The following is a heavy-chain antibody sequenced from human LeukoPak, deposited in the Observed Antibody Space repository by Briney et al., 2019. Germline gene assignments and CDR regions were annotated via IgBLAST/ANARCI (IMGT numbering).Heavy chain of an antibody. D-gene: IGHD1-26*01. CDR1: GFTFSNYA. CDR3: AKDLAGSGSYSFDY. V-gene: IGHV3-23*01. CDR2: ISGSGGST. Sequence: GGSLRLSCAASGFTFSNYAMNWVRQAPGRGLEWVSAISGSGGSTYYADSVKGRFTISRDNSKNTLYLQMNSLRAEDTAVYYCAKDLAGSGSYSFDYWGQGTPVTLSS. J-gene: IGHJ4*02.